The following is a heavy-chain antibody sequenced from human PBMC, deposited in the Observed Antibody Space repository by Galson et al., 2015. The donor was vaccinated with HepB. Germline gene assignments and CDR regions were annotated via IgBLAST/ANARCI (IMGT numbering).Heavy chain of an antibody. V-gene: IGHV2-5*02. CDR2: IYWDDDK. Sequence: PALVKPTQTLTLTCTFSGFSLSTSGVGVGWIRQPPGKALEWLALIYWDDDKRYSPSLKSRLTITKDTSKNQVVLTMTNMDPVDTATYYCAHRHSRLNYYYYYMDVWGKGTTVTVSS. J-gene: IGHJ6*03. D-gene: IGHD2-21*01. CDR3: AHRHSRLNYYYYYMDV. CDR1: GFSLSTSGVG.